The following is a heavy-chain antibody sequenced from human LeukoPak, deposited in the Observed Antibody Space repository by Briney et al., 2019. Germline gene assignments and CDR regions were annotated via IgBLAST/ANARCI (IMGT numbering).Heavy chain of an antibody. V-gene: IGHV3-7*03. CDR2: IKQDGSEK. CDR3: ARGGNYYGSGSYYNSPFDY. Sequence: PGGSLRLSCAASGFTFTSAWMSWVRQAPGKGLEWVANIKQDGSEKYYVDSVKGRFTISRDNAKNSLYLQMNSLRAEDTAVYYCARGGNYYGSGSYYNSPFDYWGQGTLVTVSS. D-gene: IGHD3-10*01. J-gene: IGHJ4*02. CDR1: GFTFTSAW.